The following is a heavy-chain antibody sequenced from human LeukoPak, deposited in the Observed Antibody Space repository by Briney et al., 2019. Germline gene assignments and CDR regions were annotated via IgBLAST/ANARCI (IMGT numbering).Heavy chain of an antibody. J-gene: IGHJ4*02. D-gene: IGHD4-17*01. CDR1: SGSIRSCSYY. CDR2: MYYSGST. V-gene: IGHV4-39*01. Sequence: SETLSLTCTVSSGSIRSCSYYWRWIRQPPGKGLEWIGSMYYSGSTYYNPSLKSRVTISVDTSKNQFSLKLSSVTAADTAVYYWARREVMSTPLTPFDYWGQGTLVTVSS. CDR3: ARREVMSTPLTPFDY.